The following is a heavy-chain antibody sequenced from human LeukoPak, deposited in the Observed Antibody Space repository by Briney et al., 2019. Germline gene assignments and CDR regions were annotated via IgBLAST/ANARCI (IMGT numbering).Heavy chain of an antibody. J-gene: IGHJ4*02. V-gene: IGHV3-23*01. Sequence: PGGSLRLSCAASGFTFSSYAMSWVRQAPGKGLEWVSAISGSGGSTYYADSVKGRFTISRDNSKNTLYLQMNSLRAEDTAVYYCAKVPHGYSSMVLDYFDYWGQGTLVTVSS. CDR1: GFTFSSYA. D-gene: IGHD5-18*01. CDR3: AKVPHGYSSMVLDYFDY. CDR2: ISGSGGST.